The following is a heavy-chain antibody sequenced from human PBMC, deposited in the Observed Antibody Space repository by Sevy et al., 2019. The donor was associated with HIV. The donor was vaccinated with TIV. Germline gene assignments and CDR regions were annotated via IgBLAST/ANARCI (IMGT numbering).Heavy chain of an antibody. V-gene: IGHV3-7*01. CDR2: IKQDGSEK. J-gene: IGHJ6*02. CDR1: GFTFSRFW. CDR3: ARNRDDSSGFHMDV. D-gene: IGHD5-12*01. Sequence: GGSLRLSCAASGFTFSRFWMSWVRQAPGKGLEWVANIKQDGSEKYYVDSVKGRFTISRDNAKKSLYLQMNSLRAKDTAVYYCARNRDDSSGFHMDVWGQGTTVTVSS.